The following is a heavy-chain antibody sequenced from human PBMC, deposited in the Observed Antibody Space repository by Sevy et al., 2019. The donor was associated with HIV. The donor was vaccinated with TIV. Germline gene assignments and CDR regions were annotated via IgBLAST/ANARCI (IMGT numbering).Heavy chain of an antibody. CDR1: GFAFGDYA. V-gene: IGHV3-49*03. CDR3: SRGAFGSSAGIHYYGLDV. Sequence: GGSLRLSCTASGFAFGDYAMTWSRQVPGKGLEWVGFIRTKPYGGTADDAASAKGRFTISRDDSKSIAYLQMSNLKTEDTAVYYCSRGAFGSSAGIHYYGLDVWGQGTTVTVSS. J-gene: IGHJ6*02. CDR2: IRTKPYGGTA. D-gene: IGHD6-6*01.